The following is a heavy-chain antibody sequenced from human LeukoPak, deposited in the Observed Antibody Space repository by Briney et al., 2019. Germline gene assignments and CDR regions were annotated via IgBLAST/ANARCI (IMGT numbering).Heavy chain of an antibody. CDR3: ARDLWELPDY. J-gene: IGHJ4*02. V-gene: IGHV3-21*01. CDR2: ISSSSSYI. Sequence: GGSLRLSCAASGFTFSSYSMNWVRQAPGKGLEWVSSISSSSSYIYYGDSVKGRFTISRDNAKNSLYLQMNSLRAEDTAVYYCARDLWELPDYWGQGTLVTVSS. D-gene: IGHD1-26*01. CDR1: GFTFSSYS.